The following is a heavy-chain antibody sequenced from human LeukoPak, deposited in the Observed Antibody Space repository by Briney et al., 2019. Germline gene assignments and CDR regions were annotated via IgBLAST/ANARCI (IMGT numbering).Heavy chain of an antibody. CDR3: AREIQAPGKTLDY. CDR2: NSSSSSTI. Sequence: GGSLRLSCAASGFTFSSYSMNWVRQAPGKGLEWVSYNSSSSSTIYYADSVKGRFTISRDNAKNTLYLQMNSLRAEDTAIYYCAREIQAPGKTLDYWGQGALVTVPS. CDR1: GFTFSSYS. J-gene: IGHJ4*02. V-gene: IGHV3-48*04.